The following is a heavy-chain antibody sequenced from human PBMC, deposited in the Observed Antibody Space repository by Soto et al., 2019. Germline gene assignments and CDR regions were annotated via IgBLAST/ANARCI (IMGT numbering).Heavy chain of an antibody. D-gene: IGHD1-26*01. J-gene: IGHJ3*02. CDR3: ARDPSGSYSGAFDI. Sequence: LRLSCAASGFTFSSYAMHWVRQAPGKGLEWVAVISYDGSNKYYADSVKGRFTISRDNSKNTLYLQMNSLRAEDTAVYYCARDPSGSYSGAFDIWGQGTMVTVSS. CDR2: ISYDGSNK. CDR1: GFTFSSYA. V-gene: IGHV3-30-3*01.